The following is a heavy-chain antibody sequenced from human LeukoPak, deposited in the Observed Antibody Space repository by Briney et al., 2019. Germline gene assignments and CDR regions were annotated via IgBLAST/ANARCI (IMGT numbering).Heavy chain of an antibody. V-gene: IGHV4-38-2*02. CDR1: GYSISSGYY. D-gene: IGHD3-16*01. CDR3: ARGILGWVITFGGARHWFDP. J-gene: IGHJ5*02. Sequence: KPSETLSLTCTVSGYSISSGYYWSWIRQPPGKGLEWIGEINHSGSTNYNPSLKSRVTISVDTSKNQFSLKLSSVTAADTAVHYCARGILGWVITFGGARHWFDPWGQGTLVTVSS. CDR2: INHSGST.